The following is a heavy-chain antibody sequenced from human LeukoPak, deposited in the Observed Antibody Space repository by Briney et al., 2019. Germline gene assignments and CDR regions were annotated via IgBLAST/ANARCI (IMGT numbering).Heavy chain of an antibody. CDR2: IIPIFGTA. J-gene: IGHJ4*02. D-gene: IGHD2-2*01. CDR3: ARDIASGSTSH. Sequence: ASVKVSCKASGYTFTAYYLHWVRQAPGQGLEWMGGIIPIFGTANYAQKFQGRVTITADESTSTAYMELSSLRSEDTAVYYCARDIASGSTSHWGQGTLVTVSS. CDR1: GYTFTAYY. V-gene: IGHV1-69*13.